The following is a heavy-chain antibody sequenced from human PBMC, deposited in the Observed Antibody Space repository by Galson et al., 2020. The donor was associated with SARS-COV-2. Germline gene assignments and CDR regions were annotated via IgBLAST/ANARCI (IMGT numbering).Heavy chain of an antibody. D-gene: IGHD4-17*01. V-gene: IGHV3-30-3*01. J-gene: IGHJ6*02. CDR1: GFTFSSYA. CDR2: ISYDGSNK. Sequence: GESLKISCAASGFTFSSYAMHWVRQAPGKGLEWVAVISYDGSNKYYADSVKGRFTISRDNSKNTLYLQMNSLRAEDTAVYYCARDSDGDYGGYYYYGMDVWGQGTTVTVSS. CDR3: ARDSDGDYGGYYYYGMDV.